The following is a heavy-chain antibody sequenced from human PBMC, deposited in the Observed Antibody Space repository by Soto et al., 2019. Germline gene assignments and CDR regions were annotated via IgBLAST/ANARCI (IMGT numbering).Heavy chain of an antibody. J-gene: IGHJ4*01. CDR2: INPNGGIT. Sequence: GASVKVSCKASGYTFTHYYIHWVRQAPGQGLEWMGIINPNGGITTYAQKFRAGFSMTRDTSTSTVYLELSSLRSEDSAVYYCATSGNPPKAFAYPGQRTPVTASS. CDR1: GYTFTHYY. CDR3: ATSGNPPKAFAY. V-gene: IGHV1-46*01.